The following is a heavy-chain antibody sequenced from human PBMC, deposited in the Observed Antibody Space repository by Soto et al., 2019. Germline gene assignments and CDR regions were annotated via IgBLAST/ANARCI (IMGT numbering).Heavy chain of an antibody. CDR2: IYSSGST. CDR1: GGSISSYY. V-gene: IGHV4-4*07. J-gene: IGHJ4*02. Sequence: SETLSLTCTVSGGSISSYYWNWVRQPAGEGLEWIGRIYSSGSTNYNPSLKSRVTMSVDTSKNQFSLQLSSVTAADTAVYFCTKYRRTDAEGYSFDYWGQGALVTVSS. D-gene: IGHD2-15*01. CDR3: TKYRRTDAEGYSFDY.